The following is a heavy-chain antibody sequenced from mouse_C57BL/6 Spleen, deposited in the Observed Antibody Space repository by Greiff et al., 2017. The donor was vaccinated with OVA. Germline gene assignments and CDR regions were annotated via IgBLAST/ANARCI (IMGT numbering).Heavy chain of an antibody. CDR2: IRSKSSNYAT. CDR1: GFTFNTYA. V-gene: IGHV10-3*01. D-gene: IGHD4-1*01. J-gene: IGHJ2*01. CDR3: VRGGANWVYLDY. Sequence: EVQVVESGGGLVQPKGSLKLSCAASGFTFNTYAMHWVRQAPGKGLEWVASIRSKSSNYATYYANSVKDRFTISRDDSQSMLYLQMNNLKTEDTAMYYCVRGGANWVYLDYWGQGTTLTVSS.